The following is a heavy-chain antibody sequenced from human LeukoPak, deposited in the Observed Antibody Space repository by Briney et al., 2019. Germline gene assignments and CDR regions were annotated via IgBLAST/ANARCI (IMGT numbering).Heavy chain of an antibody. J-gene: IGHJ6*02. CDR2: INPSGGST. CDR3: ARVRAMVRGVHNHHYYYYGMDA. Sequence: ASVKVSCKASGYTFTSYYMHWVRQAPGQGLEWMGIINPSGGSTSYAQKFQGRVTMTRDTSTSTVYMELSSLRSEDTAVYYCARVRAMVRGVHNHHYYYYGMDAWGQGTTVTVSS. D-gene: IGHD3-10*01. V-gene: IGHV1-46*01. CDR1: GYTFTSYY.